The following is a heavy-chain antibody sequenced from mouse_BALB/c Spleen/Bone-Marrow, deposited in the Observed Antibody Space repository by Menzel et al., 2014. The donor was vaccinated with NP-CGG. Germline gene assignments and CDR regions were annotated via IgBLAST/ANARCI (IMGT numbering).Heavy chain of an antibody. CDR1: GYTFTNYW. J-gene: IGHJ4*01. D-gene: IGHD2-1*01. V-gene: IGHV1S41*01. Sequence: DLVKPGASVKLSCKASGYTFTNYWINWIKQRPGQGLEWIGRIAPGSGSTYYNEMFKGKATLTVDTSSSTANIQLSSLSSEDSAVYFCARGIYYGNYVYAMDYWGQGTSVTVSS. CDR2: IAPGSGST. CDR3: ARGIYYGNYVYAMDY.